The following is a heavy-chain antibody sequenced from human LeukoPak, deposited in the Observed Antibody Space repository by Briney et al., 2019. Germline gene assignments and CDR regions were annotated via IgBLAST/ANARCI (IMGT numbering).Heavy chain of an antibody. CDR2: INPNSGGT. D-gene: IGHD3-9*01. Sequence: ASVKVSCKASGYTFTGYYMHWVRQAPGQGLEWMGWINPNSGGTNYAQKFQGRVTMTRDTSISTAYMELSRLRSDDTAVYYCARDRYDILTCYYKFDYWGQGTLVTVSS. J-gene: IGHJ4*02. CDR3: ARDRYDILTCYYKFDY. V-gene: IGHV1-2*02. CDR1: GYTFTGYY.